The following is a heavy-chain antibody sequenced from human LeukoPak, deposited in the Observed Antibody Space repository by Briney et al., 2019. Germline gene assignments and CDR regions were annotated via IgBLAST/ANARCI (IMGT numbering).Heavy chain of an antibody. D-gene: IGHD3-22*01. J-gene: IGHJ5*02. Sequence: GGSLRLSCAASGFTFRSYGMHWVRQAPGKGLEWVTFIRYDGSNKHYADSVKGRFTVSRDNSKNTLYLQMNSLRAEDTAVYYCARGDPAMIDLGFDPWGQGTLVTVSS. CDR1: GFTFRSYG. CDR3: ARGDPAMIDLGFDP. CDR2: IRYDGSNK. V-gene: IGHV3-30*02.